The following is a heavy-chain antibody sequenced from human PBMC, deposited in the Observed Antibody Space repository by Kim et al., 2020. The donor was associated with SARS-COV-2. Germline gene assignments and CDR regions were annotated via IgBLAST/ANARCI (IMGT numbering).Heavy chain of an antibody. CDR3: ARGTTYYDVFTGQGDFDY. Sequence: ASVKVSCKTSGYIFTDHSMHWVRQAPGQGLEWMGWISAGNGVAKYSQKFQGRLTISRDTFASTVYMELSSLRSTDTAVYHCARGTTYYDVFTGQGDFDYWGQGALVTVSS. V-gene: IGHV1-3*01. D-gene: IGHD3-9*01. CDR2: ISAGNGVA. CDR1: GYIFTDHS. J-gene: IGHJ4*02.